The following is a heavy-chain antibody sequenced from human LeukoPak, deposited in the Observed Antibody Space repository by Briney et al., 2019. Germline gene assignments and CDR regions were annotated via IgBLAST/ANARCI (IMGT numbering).Heavy chain of an antibody. CDR3: ARGCGWFDPFDY. J-gene: IGHJ4*02. D-gene: IGHD3-10*01. Sequence: SETLSLPCAVYGGSFSGYYWSWIRQPPGKGLEWIGEINHSGSTNYNPSLKSRVTISVDTSKNQFSLKLSSVTAADTAVYYCARGCGWFDPFDYWGQGTLVTVSS. CDR2: INHSGST. CDR1: GGSFSGYY. V-gene: IGHV4-34*01.